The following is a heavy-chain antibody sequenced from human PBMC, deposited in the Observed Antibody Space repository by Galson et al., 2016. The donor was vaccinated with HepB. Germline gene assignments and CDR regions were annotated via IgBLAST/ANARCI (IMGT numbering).Heavy chain of an antibody. CDR2: IHYSGST. V-gene: IGHV4-59*01. J-gene: IGHJ4*02. D-gene: IGHD5-24*01. CDR3: TRSTKYYFDY. Sequence: SETLSLTCTVSGGSFSSYYWSWIRQPPGKGLDWVGYIHYSGSTDYNPSLKSRVTISFNTSKNQFSLKLTSVTAADTAVYYCTRSTKYYFDYWGQGTLVTVSS. CDR1: GGSFSSYY.